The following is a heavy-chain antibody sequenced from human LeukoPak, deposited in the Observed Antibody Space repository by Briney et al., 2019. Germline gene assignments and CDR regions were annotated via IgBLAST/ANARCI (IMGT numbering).Heavy chain of an antibody. CDR3: ARGRNNAFDI. CDR1: GDSVSSSSDA. CDR2: TYYRSN. V-gene: IGHV6-1*01. J-gene: IGHJ3*02. D-gene: IGHD1/OR15-1a*01. Sequence: SQTLSLTCAISGDSVSSSSDAWNWIRQSPSRGLEWLGRTYYRSNDYAVSVKSRMTINADTSKNQVSLQLSSVTPEDTAVYYCARGRNNAFDIWGQGTMATDSS.